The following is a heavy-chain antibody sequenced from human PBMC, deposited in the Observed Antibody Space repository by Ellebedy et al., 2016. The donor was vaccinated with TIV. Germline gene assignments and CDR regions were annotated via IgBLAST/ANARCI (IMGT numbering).Heavy chain of an antibody. D-gene: IGHD6-19*01. J-gene: IGHJ4*02. CDR2: VNEDGSEE. CDR1: GFMFNTYA. CDR3: ARWRDGSGWNLDY. Sequence: GESLKISCAASGFMFNTYAMSWVRQAPGTGLEWVANVNEDGSEEDYTNSVKGRFAISKDNAKNSLSLQMNSLRVEDTAVYYCARWRDGSGWNLDYWGQGNLVTVSS. V-gene: IGHV3-7*03.